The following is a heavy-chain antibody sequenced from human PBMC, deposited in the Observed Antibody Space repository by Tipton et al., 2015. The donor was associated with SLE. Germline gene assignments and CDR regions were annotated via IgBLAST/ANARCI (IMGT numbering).Heavy chain of an antibody. D-gene: IGHD3-22*01. V-gene: IGHV3-48*04. CDR1: GFTFSSYS. CDR3: ARARDYYDSSGYYGY. CDR2: ISSSSSTI. J-gene: IGHJ4*02. Sequence: SLRLSCAASGFTFSSYSMNWVRQAPGKGLEWVSYISSSSSTIYYADSVKGRFTISRDNAKNTLYLQMNSLRAEDTAVYYCARARDYYDSSGYYGYWGQGTLVTVSS.